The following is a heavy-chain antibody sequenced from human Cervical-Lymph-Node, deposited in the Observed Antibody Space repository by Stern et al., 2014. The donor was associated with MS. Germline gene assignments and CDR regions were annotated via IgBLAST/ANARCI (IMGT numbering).Heavy chain of an antibody. Sequence: VQLLQSGAEVKKPAASLKVSCTASGFTFASYGIRWVRLAPAPGLEWMGWISAYNGNTNYAQKLQGRVTMTTDTSTSTAYMKLRSLRSDDTAVYYCARGLLGSENAFDIWGQGTMVTVSS. CDR1: GFTFASYG. CDR3: ARGLLGSENAFDI. CDR2: ISAYNGNT. J-gene: IGHJ3*02. V-gene: IGHV1-18*01. D-gene: IGHD2-15*01.